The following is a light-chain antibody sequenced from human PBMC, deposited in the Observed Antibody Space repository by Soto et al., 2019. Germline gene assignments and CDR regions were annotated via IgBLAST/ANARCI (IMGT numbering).Light chain of an antibody. Sequence: DIQMTQSPSSVSASVGDRVTITCRASQGIRRWLAWYQQKPGKAPKLLIYAASSLQSGVSSRFSGSGSGTDFTLTISSLQPEDFATYYCQQGNSYPPFTLGPGTKVDI. J-gene: IGKJ3*01. CDR1: QGIRRW. CDR3: QQGNSYPPFT. V-gene: IGKV1-12*01. CDR2: AAS.